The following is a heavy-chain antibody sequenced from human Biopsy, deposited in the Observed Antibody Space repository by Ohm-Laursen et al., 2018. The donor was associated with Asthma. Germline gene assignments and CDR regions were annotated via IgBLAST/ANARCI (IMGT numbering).Heavy chain of an antibody. Sequence: GASVKVSCKTSGYTFNSAVITWVRQAPGQGLEWMGWISVYNGNTKVAQKLQDRVTMITDTSTSTAYMELRSLRSDDTAVYFCARAVDYSHYYGIDVWGQGTTVTVS. D-gene: IGHD3-10*01. V-gene: IGHV1-18*01. CDR2: ISVYNGNT. J-gene: IGHJ6*02. CDR3: ARAVDYSHYYGIDV. CDR1: GYTFNSAV.